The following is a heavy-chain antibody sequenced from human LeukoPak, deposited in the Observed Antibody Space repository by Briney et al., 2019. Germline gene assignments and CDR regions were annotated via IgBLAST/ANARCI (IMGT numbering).Heavy chain of an antibody. V-gene: IGHV4-59*12. CDR3: ARWGTYASTSNWFDP. J-gene: IGHJ5*02. Sequence: SETLSLTCTVSGGSISSYYWSWIRQPPGKGLEWIGYIYYSGSTTYNPSLKSRVTISVDTSKNQFSLSLGSVTAADTAVYYCARWGTYASTSNWFDPWGQGTLVTVSS. CDR2: IYYSGST. CDR1: GGSISSYY. D-gene: IGHD2-2*01.